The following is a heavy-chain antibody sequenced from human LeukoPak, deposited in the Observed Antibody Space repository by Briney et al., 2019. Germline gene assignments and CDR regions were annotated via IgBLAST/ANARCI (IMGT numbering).Heavy chain of an antibody. Sequence: SETLSLTCAVYGGSFSGYYWSWIRQPPGKGLEWIGGINHSGSTNYNPSLKSRVTISVDTSKNQFSLKLGSVTAADTAVYYCARDSKLRFLFYYMDVWGKGTTVTVSS. V-gene: IGHV4-34*01. D-gene: IGHD3-3*01. J-gene: IGHJ6*03. CDR2: INHSGST. CDR1: GGSFSGYY. CDR3: ARDSKLRFLFYYMDV.